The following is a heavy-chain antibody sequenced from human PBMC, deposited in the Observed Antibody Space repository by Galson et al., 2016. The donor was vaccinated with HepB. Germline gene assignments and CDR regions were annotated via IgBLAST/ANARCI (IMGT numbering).Heavy chain of an antibody. V-gene: IGHV1-24*01. CDR2: XDPEDGT. Sequence: SVKVSCKVSGYSLSKLSIHWVRQAXXKGLXXMGAXDPEDGTVYAQKWQGRVTMTGDTSTDTAHMELNNLRSEDTAVYYCASDYYDNSGTYYSFGSWGQGTLVIVSS. CDR3: ASDYYDNSGTYYSFGS. J-gene: IGHJ5*02. CDR1: GYSLSKLS. D-gene: IGHD3-22*01.